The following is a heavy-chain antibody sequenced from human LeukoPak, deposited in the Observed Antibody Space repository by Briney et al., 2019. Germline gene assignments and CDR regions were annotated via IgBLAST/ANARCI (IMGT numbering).Heavy chain of an antibody. CDR1: GFTFSSYW. CDR2: IKQDGSEK. D-gene: IGHD6-19*01. V-gene: IGHV3-7*01. Sequence: PGGSLRLSCAASGFTFSSYWMSWVRQAPGKGLEWVANIKQDGSEKYYVDSVKGRFTISRDNAKNSLCLQMNSLTVEDMAVYYCARDTSGPDYWGQGTLVTVSS. CDR3: ARDTSGPDY. J-gene: IGHJ4*02.